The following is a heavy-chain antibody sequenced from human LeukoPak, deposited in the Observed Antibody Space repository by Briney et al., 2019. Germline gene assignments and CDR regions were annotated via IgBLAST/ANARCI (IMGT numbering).Heavy chain of an antibody. Sequence: SETLSLTCTVSGGSISNYYWSWIRQPPGEGLEWIGYIYYTGSTNSNPSLKSRVTISAETSKNQFSLKLRSVTAADTAVYYCAKDGRRDFGSDYDSPWYWGQGTLVTVSS. CDR2: IYYTGST. V-gene: IGHV4-59*12. J-gene: IGHJ4*02. CDR1: GGSISNYY. CDR3: AKDGRRDFGSDYDSPWY. D-gene: IGHD5-12*01.